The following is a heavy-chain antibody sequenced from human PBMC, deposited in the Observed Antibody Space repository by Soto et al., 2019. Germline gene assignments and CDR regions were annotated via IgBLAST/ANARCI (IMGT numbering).Heavy chain of an antibody. D-gene: IGHD6-6*01. CDR2: IYYSGST. V-gene: IGHV4-61*01. Sequence: SETLSLTCTVSGGSVSSGSYYWSWIRQPPGKGLEWIGYIYYSGSTNYNPSLKSQVTISVDTSKNQFSLKLSSVTAADTAVYYCARSSGYYYYYYGMDVWGQGTTVTVSS. CDR3: ARSSGYYYYYYGMDV. CDR1: GGSVSSGSYY. J-gene: IGHJ6*02.